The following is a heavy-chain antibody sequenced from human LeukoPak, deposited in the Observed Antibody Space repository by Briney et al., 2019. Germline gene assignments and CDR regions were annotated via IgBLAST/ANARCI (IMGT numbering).Heavy chain of an antibody. D-gene: IGHD2-21*01. CDR3: ARVWTHGGWFDP. J-gene: IGHJ5*02. CDR1: GGSISSSSYY. CDR2: IYYSGST. Sequence: PSETLSLTCTVSGGSISSSSYYWGWLRQPPGTGLEWIGSIYYSGSTYYNPSLKSRVTISVDTSKNQFSLKLSSVTAADTAVYYCARVWTHGGWFDPWGQGTLVTVSS. V-gene: IGHV4-39*07.